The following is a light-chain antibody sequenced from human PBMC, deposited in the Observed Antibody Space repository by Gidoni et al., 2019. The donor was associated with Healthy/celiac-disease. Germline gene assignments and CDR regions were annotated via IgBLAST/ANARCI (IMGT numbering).Light chain of an antibody. CDR3: SSYASSSPVV. V-gene: IGLV2-14*01. CDR1: SSDVGGYNY. CDR2: DVS. Sequence: QSALTHPASVSGSPAQSITISCTGTSSDVGGYNYVSWYQQHPGNAPKLMIYDVSKRPSGVPNRFSGSKSGNTASLTVSGLQAEDEADYYYSSYASSSPVVFGGGTKLTVL. J-gene: IGLJ2*01.